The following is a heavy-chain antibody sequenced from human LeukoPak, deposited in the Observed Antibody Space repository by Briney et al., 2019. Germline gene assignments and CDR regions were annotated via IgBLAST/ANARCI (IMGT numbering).Heavy chain of an antibody. D-gene: IGHD3-10*01. CDR1: GFTFSAYA. Sequence: PGGSLRLSCEASGFTFSAYAMTWVRQAPGKGLEWVSSIGSDNKPHYSESVEGRFAISRDNSKSMLFLQLNSLRAEDTALYYCAKELWFGDRNYYYYGMDVWGRGTTVTVSS. CDR3: AKELWFGDRNYYYYGMDV. V-gene: IGHV3-23*01. J-gene: IGHJ6*02. CDR2: IGSDNKP.